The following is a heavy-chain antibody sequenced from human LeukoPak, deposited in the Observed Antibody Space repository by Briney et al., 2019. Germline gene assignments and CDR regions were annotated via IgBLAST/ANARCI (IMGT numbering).Heavy chain of an antibody. V-gene: IGHV3-30*02. Sequence: GGSLRLSCAASGFTVSSYGMHWVRQAPGKGLEWVAFIRYDGSNKYYADSVKGRFTISRDNSKNTLYLQMNSLRAEDTAVYYCAKAVVTAYWYYYYYMDVWGKGTTVTISS. D-gene: IGHD2-21*02. CDR1: GFTVSSYG. J-gene: IGHJ6*03. CDR2: IRYDGSNK. CDR3: AKAVVTAYWYYYYYMDV.